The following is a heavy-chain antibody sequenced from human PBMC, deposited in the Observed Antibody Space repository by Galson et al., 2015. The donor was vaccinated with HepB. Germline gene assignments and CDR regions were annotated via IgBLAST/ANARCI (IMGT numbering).Heavy chain of an antibody. J-gene: IGHJ4*02. CDR2: ISYDGSYK. CDR1: GFTFSSYG. V-gene: IGHV3-30*18. D-gene: IGHD2-2*01. Sequence: SLRLSCAASGFTFSSYGMHWVRQAPGKGLEWVAVISYDGSYKYYADSVKGRFTISRDNSKNTLYVQMNSLRAEDTAVYYCAKDISSKGTQASCYDYSGQGTLVTVSS. CDR3: AKDISSKGTQASCYDY.